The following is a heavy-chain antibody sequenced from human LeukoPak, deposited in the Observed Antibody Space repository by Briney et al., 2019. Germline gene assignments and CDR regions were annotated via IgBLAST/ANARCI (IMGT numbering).Heavy chain of an antibody. J-gene: IGHJ6*03. CDR1: GFTFSSYE. D-gene: IGHD5-18*01. CDR3: ARFRYSYGYSYYYMDV. Sequence: QTGGSLRLSCAASGFTFSSYEMNWVRQAPGKGLEWVSYISSSGSTIYYADSVKGRFTISRDNAKNSLYLQMNSLRAEDTAVYYCARFRYSYGYSYYYMDVWGKGTTVTISS. CDR2: ISSSGSTI. V-gene: IGHV3-48*03.